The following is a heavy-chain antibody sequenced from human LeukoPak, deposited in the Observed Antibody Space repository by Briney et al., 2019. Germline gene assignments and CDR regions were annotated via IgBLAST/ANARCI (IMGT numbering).Heavy chain of an antibody. V-gene: IGHV4-34*01. CDR3: ARLGYYDSSGYYYY. CDR2: INHSGST. CDR1: GGSLSGYY. Sequence: SETLSLTCAVYGGSLSGYYWSWIRQPPGKGLEWIGEINHSGSTNYNPSLKSRVTISVDTSKNQFSLKLSSVTAADTTVYYCARLGYYDSSGYYYYWGQGTLVTVSS. D-gene: IGHD3-22*01. J-gene: IGHJ4*02.